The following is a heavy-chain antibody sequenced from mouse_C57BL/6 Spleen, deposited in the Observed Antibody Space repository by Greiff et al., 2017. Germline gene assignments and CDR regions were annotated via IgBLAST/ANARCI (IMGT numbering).Heavy chain of an antibody. CDR2: IDPEDGDT. Sequence: EVKLMESGAELVRPGASVKLSCTASGFNIKDYYMHWVKQRPEQGLEWIGRIDPEDGDTEYAPKFQGKATMTADTSSNTAYLQLSSLTSEDTAVYYCTSTWDSSGYVGFAYWGQGTLVTVSA. CDR3: TSTWDSSGYVGFAY. CDR1: GFNIKDYY. V-gene: IGHV14-1*01. J-gene: IGHJ3*01. D-gene: IGHD3-2*02.